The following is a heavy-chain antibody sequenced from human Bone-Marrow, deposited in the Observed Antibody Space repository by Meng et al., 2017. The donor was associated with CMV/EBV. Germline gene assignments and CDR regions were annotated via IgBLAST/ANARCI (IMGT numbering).Heavy chain of an antibody. D-gene: IGHD6-13*01. V-gene: IGHV1-2*02. Sequence: ASVKVSCKASGYTFTGYYMHWVRQAPGQGLEWMGWINPNSGGTNYAQKFQGRVTMTRDTSTSTAYMELSRLGSDDTAVYYCASGQHLDGGGEGYYYYYGMDVWGQGTTVTVSS. J-gene: IGHJ6*02. CDR2: INPNSGGT. CDR3: ASGQHLDGGGEGYYYYYGMDV. CDR1: GYTFTGYY.